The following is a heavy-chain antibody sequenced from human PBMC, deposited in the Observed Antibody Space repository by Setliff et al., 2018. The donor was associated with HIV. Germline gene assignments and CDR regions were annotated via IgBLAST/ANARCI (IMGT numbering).Heavy chain of an antibody. CDR1: GYSFTSYW. J-gene: IGHJ4*02. CDR3: ARDSSSWYEFYFDC. D-gene: IGHD6-13*01. Sequence: GESLKISCKGSGYSFTSYWIGWVRQMPGKGLEWVSYISSSGGTIYYADSVKGRFTISRDNAKNSLYLQMNSLRAEDTAVYYCARDSSSWYEFYFDCWGQGTLVTVSS. V-gene: IGHV3-48*04. CDR2: ISSSGGTI.